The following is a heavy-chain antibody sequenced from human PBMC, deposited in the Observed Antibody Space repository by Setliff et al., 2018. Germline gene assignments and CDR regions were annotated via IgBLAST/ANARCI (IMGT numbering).Heavy chain of an antibody. Sequence: PGGSLRLSCSVSGITFKNAWMTWVRQAPGKGPEWVGRIKSSLEGATSDYGAPARGRFTISRDDSKNMIHLQMNNLKIEDTGFYFCATGPRDSRNYLNWLGSWGPGTLVTVSS. D-gene: IGHD4-4*01. V-gene: IGHV3-15*01. CDR1: GITFKNAW. CDR3: ATGPRDSRNYLNWLGS. CDR2: IKSSLEGATS. J-gene: IGHJ1*01.